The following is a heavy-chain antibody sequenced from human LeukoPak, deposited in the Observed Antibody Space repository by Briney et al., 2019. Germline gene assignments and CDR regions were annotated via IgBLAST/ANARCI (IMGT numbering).Heavy chain of an antibody. Sequence: GASVKVSCKASGYTFTSYDINWVRQATGQGLEWMGWMNPNSGNTGYAQKFQGRVTMTRNTSISTAYMELSSLRSEDTAVYYCARVIAAAVSLRYNWFDPWGQGTLVTVSS. CDR3: ARVIAAAVSLRYNWFDP. J-gene: IGHJ5*02. V-gene: IGHV1-8*01. D-gene: IGHD6-13*01. CDR2: MNPNSGNT. CDR1: GYTFTSYD.